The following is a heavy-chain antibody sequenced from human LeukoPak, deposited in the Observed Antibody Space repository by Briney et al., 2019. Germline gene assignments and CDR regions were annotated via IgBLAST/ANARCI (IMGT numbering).Heavy chain of an antibody. CDR1: GFTFDDSA. CDR2: ISWNSGNI. Sequence: PGGSLRLSCSASGFTFDDSAMHWVRQAPGKGLEWVSGISWNSGNIEYADSVKGRFTISRDNAKKSLYLQMNSLRAEDTALYYCAKVRGYSYGYFDYWGQGTLVTVSS. J-gene: IGHJ4*02. V-gene: IGHV3-9*01. D-gene: IGHD5-18*01. CDR3: AKVRGYSYGYFDY.